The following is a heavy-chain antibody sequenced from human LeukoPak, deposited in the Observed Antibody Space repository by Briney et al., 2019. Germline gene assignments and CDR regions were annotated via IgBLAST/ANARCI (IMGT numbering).Heavy chain of an antibody. CDR3: ARAYHTADDAFDI. J-gene: IGHJ3*02. CDR1: GYTFTSYG. V-gene: IGHV1-8*02. Sequence: ASVKVSCKASGYTFTSYGISWVRQAPGQGLEWMGWMNPNSGNTGYAQKFQGRVTMTRNTSISTAYMELSSLRSEDTAVYYCARAYHTADDAFDIWGQGTMVTVSS. CDR2: MNPNSGNT. D-gene: IGHD2-2*01.